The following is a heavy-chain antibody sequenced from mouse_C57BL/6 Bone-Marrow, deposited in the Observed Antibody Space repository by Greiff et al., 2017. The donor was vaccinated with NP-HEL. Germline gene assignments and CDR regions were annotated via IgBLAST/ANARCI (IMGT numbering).Heavy chain of an antibody. D-gene: IGHD1-1*01. CDR2: IWSGGST. Sequence: VQVVESGPGLVQPSQSLSITCTVSGFSLTSYGVHWVRQSPGKGLEWLGVIWSGGSTDYNAAFISRLSLSKDTSKSQVVFKMNSLQADGTAIYYCARERETIYYGSSLYYFDDWGQGTTLTVSS. V-gene: IGHV2-2*01. CDR3: ARERETIYYGSSLYYFDD. CDR1: GFSLTSYG. J-gene: IGHJ2*01.